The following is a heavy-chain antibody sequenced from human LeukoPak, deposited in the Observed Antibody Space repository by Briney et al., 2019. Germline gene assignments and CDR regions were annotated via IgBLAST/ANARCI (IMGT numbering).Heavy chain of an antibody. CDR2: INPNSGGT. CDR3: AREEGEQQLFTHRDY. D-gene: IGHD6-13*01. Sequence: GASVKVSCKASGGTFSSYAISWVRQAPGQGLEWMGWINPNSGGTNYAQKFQGRVTMTRDTSISTAYMELSRLRSDDTAVYYCAREEGEQQLFTHRDYWGQGTLVTVSS. J-gene: IGHJ4*02. V-gene: IGHV1-2*02. CDR1: GGTFSSYA.